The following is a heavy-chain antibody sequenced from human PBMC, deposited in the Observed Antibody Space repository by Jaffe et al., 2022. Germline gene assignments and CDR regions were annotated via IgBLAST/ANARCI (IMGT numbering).Heavy chain of an antibody. V-gene: IGHV1-46*01. CDR3: ASLGYCSGGSCSRLRDFDY. CDR2: INPSGGST. CDR1: GYTFTSYY. Sequence: QVQLVQSGAEVKKPGASVKVSCKASGYTFTSYYMHWVRQAPGQGLEWMGIINPSGGSTSYAQKFQGRVTMTRDTSTSTVYMELSSLRSEDTAVYYCASLGYCSGGSCSRLRDFDYWGQGTLVTVSS. D-gene: IGHD2-15*01. J-gene: IGHJ4*02.